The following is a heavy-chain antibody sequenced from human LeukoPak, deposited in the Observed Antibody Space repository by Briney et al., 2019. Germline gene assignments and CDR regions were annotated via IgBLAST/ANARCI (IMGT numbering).Heavy chain of an antibody. CDR2: ISSSSSYI. CDR1: RFTFSIYW. J-gene: IGHJ4*02. V-gene: IGHV3-21*01. CDR3: ARGKWRQPRDY. Sequence: GGSLRLSCAASRFTFSIYWMNWVRQAPGKGLEWVSSISSSSSYIYYADSVKGRFTISRDNAKNSLYLQMNSLRAEDTAVYYCARGKWRQPRDYWGQGTLVTVSS. D-gene: IGHD2-8*01.